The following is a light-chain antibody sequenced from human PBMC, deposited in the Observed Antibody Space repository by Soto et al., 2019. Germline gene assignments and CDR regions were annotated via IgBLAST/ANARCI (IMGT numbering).Light chain of an antibody. CDR2: GAF. V-gene: IGKV3-15*01. CDR3: QQYDNWLRT. CDR1: QSVSNF. Sequence: EIVLTQSPATLSLSPGERATLTCRASQSVSNFLAWYQQKPGQAPRLLIYGAFTRATGIPARFGGSGSGKEFTLTIDSLQPEDFAVYYCQQYDNWLRTFGQGTKVDTK. J-gene: IGKJ1*01.